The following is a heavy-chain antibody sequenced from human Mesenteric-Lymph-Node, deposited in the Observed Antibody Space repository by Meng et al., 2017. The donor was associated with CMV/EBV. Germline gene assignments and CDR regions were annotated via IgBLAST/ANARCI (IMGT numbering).Heavy chain of an antibody. CDR3: ARGRSSTYDY. CDR2: IIPIFGTA. Sequence: KVSYKASGGTFSSYAISWVRQAPGQGLEWMGGIIPIFGTANYAQKFQGRVTITTDESTSTAYMELSSLRSEDTAVYYCARGRSSTYDYWGQGTLVTVSS. CDR1: GGTFSSYA. J-gene: IGHJ4*02. V-gene: IGHV1-69*05. D-gene: IGHD6-13*01.